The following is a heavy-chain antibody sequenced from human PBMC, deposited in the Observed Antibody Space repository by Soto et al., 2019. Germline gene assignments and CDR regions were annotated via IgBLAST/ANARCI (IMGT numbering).Heavy chain of an antibody. J-gene: IGHJ4*02. Sequence: PSETLSLTCAVSGGSISSGGYSWSWIRQPPGKGLEWIGYIYHSGSTYYNPSLKSRVTISVDTSKNQFSLKLSSVTAADTAVYYCAREGLAAADDWGQGTLVTVSS. CDR2: IYHSGST. CDR3: AREGLAAADD. V-gene: IGHV4-30-2*05. CDR1: GGSISSGGYS. D-gene: IGHD6-13*01.